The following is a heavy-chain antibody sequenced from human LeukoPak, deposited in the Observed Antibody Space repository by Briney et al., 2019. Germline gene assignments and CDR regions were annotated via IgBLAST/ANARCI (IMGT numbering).Heavy chain of an antibody. D-gene: IGHD5-12*01. CDR1: GFTFSSYW. J-gene: IGHJ4*02. CDR2: ISSDGATT. CDR3: ARAWMTSGHY. V-gene: IGHV3-74*01. Sequence: GGSLILSCEASGFTFSSYWMHRVRQAPGRGLVWVSRISSDGATTDCADYVKGRFTVSRDNAKNTLYLQMNSLRVEDTAVYYCARAWMTSGHYWGQGTLVTVSS.